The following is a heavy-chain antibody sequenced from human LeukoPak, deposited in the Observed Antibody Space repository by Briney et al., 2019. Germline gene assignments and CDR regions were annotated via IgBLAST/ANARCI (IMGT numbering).Heavy chain of an antibody. D-gene: IGHD3-9*01. CDR3: ATLGDYDILTGYCT. J-gene: IGHJ5*02. Sequence: ASVKVSCKVSGYTLTELSMHWVPQAPGKGLEWMGGFDPEDGETIYAQKFQGRVTMTEDTSTDTAYMELSSLRSEDTAVYYCATLGDYDILTGYCTWGQGTLVTVSS. CDR2: FDPEDGET. V-gene: IGHV1-24*01. CDR1: GYTLTELS.